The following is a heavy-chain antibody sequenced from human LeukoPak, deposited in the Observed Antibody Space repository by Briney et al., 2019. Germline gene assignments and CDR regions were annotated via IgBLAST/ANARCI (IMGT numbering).Heavy chain of an antibody. J-gene: IGHJ6*02. CDR3: ARDRKKVASIWERERYYGMDV. Sequence: GGSLRLSCAASGFTFSDYYINWIRQAPGKGLEWVSHISSSGRTVYYADSVKGRFTISRDNAKNSLYLQMNSLRAEDTAVYYCARDRKKVASIWERERYYGMDVWGLGTTVTVSS. V-gene: IGHV3-11*01. D-gene: IGHD1-1*01. CDR2: ISSSGRTV. CDR1: GFTFSDYY.